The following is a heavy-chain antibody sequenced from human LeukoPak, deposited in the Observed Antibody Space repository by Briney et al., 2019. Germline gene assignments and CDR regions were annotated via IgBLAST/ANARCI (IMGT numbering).Heavy chain of an antibody. D-gene: IGHD1-26*01. J-gene: IGHJ4*02. CDR2: IYYSGST. Sequence: PSQTLSLTCTVSGGSISSGDYYWSWIRQPPGKGLEWIGYIYYSGSTYYNPSLKGRVTISVDTSKNQFSLKLSSVTAADTAVYYCARAVEHSGSHGLPFDYWGQGTLVTVSS. V-gene: IGHV4-30-4*01. CDR1: GGSISSGDYY. CDR3: ARAVEHSGSHGLPFDY.